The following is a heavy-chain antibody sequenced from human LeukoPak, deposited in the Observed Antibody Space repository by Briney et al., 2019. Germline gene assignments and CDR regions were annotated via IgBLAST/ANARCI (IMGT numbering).Heavy chain of an antibody. D-gene: IGHD2-21*02. V-gene: IGHV4-31*03. J-gene: IGHJ3*02. CDR1: GGSISSGGYY. CDR3: AKAQSVVVTVNDAFDI. Sequence: KPSETLSLTCTVSGGSISSGGYYWSWIRQHPGKGLEWIGYIYYSGSTYYNPSLKSRVTISVDTSKNQFSLKLSSVTAADTALYYCAKAQSVVVTVNDAFDIWGQGTMVTVSS. CDR2: IYYSGST.